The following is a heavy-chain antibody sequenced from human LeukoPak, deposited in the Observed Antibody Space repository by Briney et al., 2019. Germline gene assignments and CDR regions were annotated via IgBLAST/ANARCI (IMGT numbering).Heavy chain of an antibody. CDR1: GFTFSSYG. CDR3: AKGVLPDSSGYYSPVDGMDV. V-gene: IGHV3-30*18. CDR2: ISYDGSNK. J-gene: IGHJ6*02. D-gene: IGHD3-22*01. Sequence: GGSLRLSCAASGFTFSSYGMHWVRQAPGKGLEWVAVISYDGSNKYYADSVKGRFTISRDNSKNTLYLQMNSLRAEDTAVYYCAKGVLPDSSGYYSPVDGMDVWGQGTTVTVSS.